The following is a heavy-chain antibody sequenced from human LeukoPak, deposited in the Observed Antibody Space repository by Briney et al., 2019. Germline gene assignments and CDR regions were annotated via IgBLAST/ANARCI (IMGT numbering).Heavy chain of an antibody. J-gene: IGHJ4*02. Sequence: GESLKISCSGSGYSFTCYWISWVRQMPGKGLEWMGRIDPSDSYTNYSPSFQGHVTISADKSISTAYLQWSSLKASDTAMYYCARHARRTVQKYFDYWGQGTLVTVSS. CDR2: IDPSDSYT. CDR3: ARHARRTVQKYFDY. CDR1: GYSFTCYW. V-gene: IGHV5-10-1*01. D-gene: IGHD4-11*01.